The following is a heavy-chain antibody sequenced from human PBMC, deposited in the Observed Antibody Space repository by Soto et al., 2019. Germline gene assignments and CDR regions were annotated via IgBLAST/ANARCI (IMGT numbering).Heavy chain of an antibody. Sequence: EVQLLESGGGLVQPGGSLRLSCAASGFTFSSYAMSWVRQAPGKGLEWVSAISGSGGSTYYADSVKGRFTIARDNSKNTVYLQMTGLRAEDTAGYDCARDRSGFPGGYWDYWGQGTLVTVSS. CDR2: ISGSGGST. CDR3: ARDRSGFPGGYWDY. V-gene: IGHV3-23*01. CDR1: GFTFSSYA. D-gene: IGHD3-3*01. J-gene: IGHJ4*02.